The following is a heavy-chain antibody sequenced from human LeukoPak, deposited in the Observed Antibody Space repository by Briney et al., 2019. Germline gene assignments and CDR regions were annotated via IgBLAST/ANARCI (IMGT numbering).Heavy chain of an antibody. CDR2: ISGSGGST. CDR3: AKGRNYVYWFDP. J-gene: IGHJ5*02. Sequence: GGSLRLSCAASGFLFSSYGMHWVRQAPGKGLEWVSAISGSGGSTYYADSVKGRFTISRDNSKNTLYLQMNSLRAEDTAVYYCAKGRNYVYWFDPWGQGTLVTVSS. V-gene: IGHV3-23*01. CDR1: GFLFSSYG. D-gene: IGHD4-11*01.